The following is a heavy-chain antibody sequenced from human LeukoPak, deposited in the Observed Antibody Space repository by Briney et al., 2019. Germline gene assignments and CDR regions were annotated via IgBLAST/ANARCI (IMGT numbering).Heavy chain of an antibody. CDR2: ISSNGGST. Sequence: GGSLRLSCAASGFTFGSYAMHWVRQAPGKGLEYVSAISSNGGSTYYANSVKGRFTISRDNSKNTLYLQMGSLRAEDMAVYYCARGGEEWELPGRYYYYYGMDVWGQGTTVTVSS. V-gene: IGHV3-64*01. CDR1: GFTFGSYA. J-gene: IGHJ6*02. CDR3: ARGGEEWELPGRYYYYYGMDV. D-gene: IGHD1-26*01.